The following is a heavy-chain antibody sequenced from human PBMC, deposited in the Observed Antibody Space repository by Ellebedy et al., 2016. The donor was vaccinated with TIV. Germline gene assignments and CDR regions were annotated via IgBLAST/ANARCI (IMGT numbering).Heavy chain of an antibody. CDR3: ARDPVGVGPAFDV. D-gene: IGHD4-23*01. CDR2: ISYDGGYK. Sequence: GESLKISCAASGFTFSNYGMYWVRQAPGKGLEWVAAISYDGGYKNSADSVKGRFTISRDNSKNTLFLQMNSLRAEDTAIYFCARDPVGVGPAFDVWGQGTMVTVSS. CDR1: GFTFSNYG. V-gene: IGHV3-30*03. J-gene: IGHJ3*01.